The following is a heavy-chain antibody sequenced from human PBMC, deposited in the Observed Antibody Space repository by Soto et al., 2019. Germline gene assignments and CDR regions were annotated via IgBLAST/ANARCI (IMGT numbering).Heavy chain of an antibody. D-gene: IGHD5-12*01. J-gene: IGHJ4*02. Sequence: QLQLQESGPGLVKPSETLSLTCTVSGGSISSSSYYWGWIRQPPGKGMEWIWSIYYNGSTYYIPSLKSRINISVVTSKNQCSLKLSSVTAADTAVYYCARYVDIVAHFDYWGQGTLVTVSS. V-gene: IGHV4-39*01. CDR1: GGSISSSSYY. CDR3: ARYVDIVAHFDY. CDR2: IYYNGST.